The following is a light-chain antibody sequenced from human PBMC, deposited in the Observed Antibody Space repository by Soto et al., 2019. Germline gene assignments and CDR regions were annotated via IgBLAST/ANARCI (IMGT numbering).Light chain of an antibody. CDR3: QHYNSYSEA. J-gene: IGKJ1*01. Sequence: DIQMTQSPSTLSGSVGDRVTITCRASQTISSWLAWYQQKPGKAPKLLIYKASTLKSGVPSRFSGSGSGTEFTLTISSPKPDDFETYYCQHYNSYSEAFGQGTKVDIK. CDR2: KAS. CDR1: QTISSW. V-gene: IGKV1-5*03.